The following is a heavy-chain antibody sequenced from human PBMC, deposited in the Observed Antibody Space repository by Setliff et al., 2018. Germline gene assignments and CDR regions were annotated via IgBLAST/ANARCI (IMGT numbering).Heavy chain of an antibody. CDR1: GYSISSGHF. Sequence: PSETLSLTCGVSGYSISSGHFWGWIRQPPGKGLEWLGNIFHSGSTNYNPSLMSRVSISVDTSKNQCSLKLRSVTAADTAVYYCARLSWNGLRYYGLDVWGQGTTVTVSS. CDR3: ARLSWNGLRYYGLDV. V-gene: IGHV4-38-2*01. CDR2: IFHSGST. J-gene: IGHJ6*02. D-gene: IGHD3-3*01.